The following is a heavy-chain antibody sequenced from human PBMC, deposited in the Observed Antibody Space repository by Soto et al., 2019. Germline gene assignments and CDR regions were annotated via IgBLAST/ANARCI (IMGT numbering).Heavy chain of an antibody. Sequence: SVKVSCKASGGTFSSYAISWVRQAPGQGLEWMGGIIPIFGTANHAQKFQGRVTITADESTSTAYMELSSLRSEDTAVYYCARDGYCSGGSCYHRYYYYGMDVWGQGTTVTVSS. CDR2: IIPIFGTA. V-gene: IGHV1-69*13. CDR3: ARDGYCSGGSCYHRYYYYGMDV. D-gene: IGHD2-15*01. CDR1: GGTFSSYA. J-gene: IGHJ6*02.